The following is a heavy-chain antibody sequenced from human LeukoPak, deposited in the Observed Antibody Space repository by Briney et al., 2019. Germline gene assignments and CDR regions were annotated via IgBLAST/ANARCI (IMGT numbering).Heavy chain of an antibody. CDR1: GFSPNNYA. CDR3: AKAGQRSYAEAFDS. D-gene: IGHD3-16*01. J-gene: IGHJ4*02. V-gene: IGHV3-33*03. Sequence: GGSLRLSCAASGFSPNNYAMHWVRQAPGKGLEGVAVIWHDGLNKFYADSLKGRFTISRDFSKNTLYLQMNGLTAEDTAVYYCAKAGQRSYAEAFDSWGQGTLVTVSS. CDR2: IWHDGLNK.